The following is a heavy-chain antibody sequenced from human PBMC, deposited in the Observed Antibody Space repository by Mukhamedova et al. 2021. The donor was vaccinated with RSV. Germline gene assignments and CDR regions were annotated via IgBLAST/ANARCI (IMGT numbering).Heavy chain of an antibody. CDR2: ITGGGHTA. V-gene: IGHV3-23*01. Sequence: ITGGGHTAYYADSVQGRFTISRDNSRNTLFLQMHSLRPGDTAVYYCASYYYDTSGYVEYWGQGTLVTVST. D-gene: IGHD3-22*01. J-gene: IGHJ4*02. CDR3: ASYYYDTSGYVEY.